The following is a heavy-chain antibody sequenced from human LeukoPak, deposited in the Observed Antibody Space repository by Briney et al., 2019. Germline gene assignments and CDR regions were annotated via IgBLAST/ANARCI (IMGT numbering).Heavy chain of an antibody. CDR2: IYYSGST. J-gene: IGHJ4*02. Sequence: SESLTLTCAVSGFTISTYFLSWVRQPPGKGLEWIGDIYYSGSTNYNPSLKGRVTISVDTSKNQFSLKLTSLTAADTAVYHCGRYRAAGTEGIGIDYWGQGILVTVSA. CDR3: GRYRAAGTEGIGIDY. V-gene: IGHV4-59*12. CDR1: GFTISTYF. D-gene: IGHD6-13*01.